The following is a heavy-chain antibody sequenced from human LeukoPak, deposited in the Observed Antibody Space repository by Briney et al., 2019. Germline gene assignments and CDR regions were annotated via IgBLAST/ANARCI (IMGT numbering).Heavy chain of an antibody. CDR1: GFTVSSNY. J-gene: IGHJ4*02. CDR2: IYSGGST. V-gene: IGHV3-53*01. Sequence: PGGSLRLSCAASGFTVSSNYMSWVRQAPGKGLEWVSVIYSGGSTYYADSVKGRFTISRDNSKNTLYLQMNSLRAEDTAVYYCAREAPSPHFDYWGQGTLVTVSS. CDR3: AREAPSPHFDY.